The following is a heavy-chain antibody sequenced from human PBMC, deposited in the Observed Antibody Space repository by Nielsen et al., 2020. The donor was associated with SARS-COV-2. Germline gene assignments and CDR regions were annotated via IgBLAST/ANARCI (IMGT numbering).Heavy chain of an antibody. V-gene: IGHV3-23*01. CDR2: LTGSGRTT. Sequence: GESLKISCAASGFTFNNYAMSWVRQAPGKGLEWVSALTGSGRTTYYADSVKGRFTVSRDNSKNTLYLQMNSLRGEDTAVYYCAKDRSTMVRGVMSRRYFDYWGQGTLVTVSS. J-gene: IGHJ4*02. D-gene: IGHD3-10*01. CDR3: AKDRSTMVRGVMSRRYFDY. CDR1: GFTFNNYA.